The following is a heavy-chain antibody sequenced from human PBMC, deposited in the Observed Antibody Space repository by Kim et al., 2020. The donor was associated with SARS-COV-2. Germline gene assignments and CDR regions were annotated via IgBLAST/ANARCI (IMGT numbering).Heavy chain of an antibody. CDR1: GGTFSSYA. D-gene: IGHD3-10*01. CDR2: IIPILGIA. J-gene: IGHJ6*02. Sequence: SVKVSCKASGGTFSSYAISWVRQAPGQGLEWMGRIIPILGIANYAQKFQGRVTITADKSTSTAYMELSSLRSEDTAVYYCARAGGYYGSGSYSYYYYGMDVWGQGTTVTVSS. V-gene: IGHV1-69*04. CDR3: ARAGGYYGSGSYSYYYYGMDV.